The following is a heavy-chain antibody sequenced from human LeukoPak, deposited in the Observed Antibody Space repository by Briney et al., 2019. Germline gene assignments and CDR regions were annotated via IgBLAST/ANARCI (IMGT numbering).Heavy chain of an antibody. CDR2: ISAYNGNR. Sequence: GASVKVSCKASGYNFTSYGISGVRQAPGQGLEWMGWISAYNGNRNYAQRFQGRVTMTTDTSTSTAYMELRSLRSDDTAVYYCARDREAGGSCCYNWFDPWGQGTLVTVSS. V-gene: IGHV1-18*01. CDR3: ARDREAGGSCCYNWFDP. J-gene: IGHJ5*02. CDR1: GYNFTSYG. D-gene: IGHD2-15*01.